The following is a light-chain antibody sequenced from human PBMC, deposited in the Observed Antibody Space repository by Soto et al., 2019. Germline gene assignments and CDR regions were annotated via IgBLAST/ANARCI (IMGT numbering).Light chain of an antibody. V-gene: IGKV3-20*01. Sequence: DIVLTQSPGTLSLSPGERATISCRASQSVSSSYLAWYQQKPGQAPRLLIYGASSRATGIPDRFSGSGSGTDFTLTISRLEPEDFAVYYCQQYGSSPYTFGQGTKLELK. CDR3: QQYGSSPYT. CDR2: GAS. CDR1: QSVSSSY. J-gene: IGKJ2*01.